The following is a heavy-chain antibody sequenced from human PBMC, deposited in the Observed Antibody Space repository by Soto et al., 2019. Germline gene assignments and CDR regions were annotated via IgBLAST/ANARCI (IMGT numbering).Heavy chain of an antibody. D-gene: IGHD3-22*01. V-gene: IGHV1-69*06. CDR3: ACNYYASSGYYLYWSFDL. J-gene: IGHJ2*01. Sequence: QVQLVQSGAEVKKAGSSVKVSCKASGGTFSSYAISWVRQAPGQGLEWMGGIIPIFGTANYAPKFQGRVTITADTSTTTAYMELSSLRSEDTAVYYCACNYYASSGYYLYWSFDLWGRGTMVTVSS. CDR1: GGTFSSYA. CDR2: IIPIFGTA.